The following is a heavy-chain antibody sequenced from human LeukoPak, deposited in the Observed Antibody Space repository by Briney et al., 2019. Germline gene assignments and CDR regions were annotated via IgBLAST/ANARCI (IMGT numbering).Heavy chain of an antibody. J-gene: IGHJ4*02. CDR1: VFTLSNYI. D-gene: IGHD5-24*01. Sequence: PGGSLRLSCAPSVFTLSNYIMSWVRQVPGKGLEWVSYISSNSSDIYYAGSVRGRFTISRDKAKNSLYLHMYSVREEDTAVSNFAGVGAVRWDYWGQGTLVTVSS. CDR2: ISSNSSDI. V-gene: IGHV3-48*02. CDR3: AGVGAVRWDY.